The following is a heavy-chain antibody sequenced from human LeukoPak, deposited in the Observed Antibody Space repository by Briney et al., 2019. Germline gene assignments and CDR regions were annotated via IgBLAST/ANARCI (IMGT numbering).Heavy chain of an antibody. CDR1: GGSISSYY. V-gene: IGHV4-4*07. CDR2: IYATGST. Sequence: NSSETLSLTCTVSGGSISSYYWSWIRQPAGKGLEWIGRIYATGSTNYNPSLESRVTMSVDTSKNQFSLNLNSVTAADTAVYYCARVGYSSGWYPLDYWGQRTLVTVSS. D-gene: IGHD6-19*01. CDR3: ARVGYSSGWYPLDY. J-gene: IGHJ4*02.